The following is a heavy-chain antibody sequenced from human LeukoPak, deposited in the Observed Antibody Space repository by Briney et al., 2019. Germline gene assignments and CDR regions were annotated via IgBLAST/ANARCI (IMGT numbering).Heavy chain of an antibody. CDR2: IYYSGST. CDR1: DGSISSGGYY. D-gene: IGHD1-20*01. V-gene: IGHV4-31*03. J-gene: IGHJ4*02. Sequence: PSETLSLTCTVSDGSISSGGYYWSWIRQHPGKGLEWIGYIYYSGSTYYNPSLKSRVTISVDTSKNQFSLKLSSVTAADTAVYYCARTGITGNLGRFDYWGQGTLVTVSS. CDR3: ARTGITGNLGRFDY.